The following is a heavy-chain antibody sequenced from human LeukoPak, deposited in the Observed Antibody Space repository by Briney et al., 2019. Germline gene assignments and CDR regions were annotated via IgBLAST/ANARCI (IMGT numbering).Heavy chain of an antibody. D-gene: IGHD1-7*01. CDR2: IGTAADT. CDR1: GFTFSSYD. J-gene: IGHJ4*02. CDR3: ARGPIVGITETKGYFDY. Sequence: GGSLRLSCAASGFTFSSYDMHWVRQATGRGLEWVSSIGTAADTYYPGSVKGRFTISRENTKNSLHLQMNSLRAGDTAVYYCARGPIVGITETKGYFDYWGQGILVTVSS. V-gene: IGHV3-13*01.